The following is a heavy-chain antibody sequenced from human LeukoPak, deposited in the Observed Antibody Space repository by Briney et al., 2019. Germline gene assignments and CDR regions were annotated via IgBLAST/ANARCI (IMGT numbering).Heavy chain of an antibody. V-gene: IGHV3-30*18. J-gene: IGHJ6*04. CDR3: AKDYGSGPYYYGMDV. CDR1: GFTFSSYG. D-gene: IGHD3-10*01. Sequence: GRSLRLSCAASGFTFSSYGMHWVRQAPGKGLEWVAVISYDGSNKYYADSVKGRFTISRDNSKNTLYLQMNSLRAEDTAVYYCAKDYGSGPYYYGMDVWGKGTTVIVSS. CDR2: ISYDGSNK.